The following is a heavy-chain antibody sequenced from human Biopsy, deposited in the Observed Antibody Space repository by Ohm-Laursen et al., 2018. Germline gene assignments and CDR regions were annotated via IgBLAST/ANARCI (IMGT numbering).Heavy chain of an antibody. V-gene: IGHV3-48*03. Sequence: GSLRLSCSASGFAFNLYEMNRARQAPGKGMEWISYIYGGGSPVSYADSVKGRFTISRDNAQNSLYLKMNSLRAEDTAVYYCARAYPPPGRRLVVVAGDFDCWGQGTRVTVSS. D-gene: IGHD2-15*01. CDR3: ARAYPPPGRRLVVVAGDFDC. J-gene: IGHJ4*02. CDR1: GFAFNLYE. CDR2: IYGGGSPV.